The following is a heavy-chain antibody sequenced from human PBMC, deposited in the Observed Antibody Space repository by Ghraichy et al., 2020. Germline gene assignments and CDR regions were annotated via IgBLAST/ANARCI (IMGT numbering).Heavy chain of an antibody. D-gene: IGHD3-22*01. V-gene: IGHV3-15*01. J-gene: IGHJ4*02. CDR1: GFTFSNAW. Sequence: LSLTCAASGFTFSNAWMSWVRQAPGKGLEWVGRIKSKTDGGTTDYAAPVKGRFTISRDDSKNTLYLQMNSLKTEDTAVYYCTTDPYDSSGYYFDYWGQGTLVTVSS. CDR3: TTDPYDSSGYYFDY. CDR2: IKSKTDGGTT.